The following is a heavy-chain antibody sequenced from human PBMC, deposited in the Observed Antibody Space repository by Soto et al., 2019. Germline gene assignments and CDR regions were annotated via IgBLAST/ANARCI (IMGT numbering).Heavy chain of an antibody. J-gene: IGHJ4*02. Sequence: QLQESGPGLVKPSETLSLICSVSNGSVTSTNKYWGWILQPPGKGLEWIGSMFYNGDTYYNASLKSRVTISVDTVKTQVSLKMTSMTAADTAVYYCVRHPSMVCWGQGILVSVSS. V-gene: IGHV4-39*01. CDR3: VRHPSMVC. D-gene: IGHD2-8*01. CDR2: MFYNGDT. CDR1: NGSVTSTNKY.